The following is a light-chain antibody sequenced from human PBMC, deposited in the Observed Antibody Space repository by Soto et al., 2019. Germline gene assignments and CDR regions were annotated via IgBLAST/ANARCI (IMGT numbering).Light chain of an antibody. Sequence: DIVLTQSPGTLSLSPGERATLSCRASQSVSSSYLAWYQQKPGQAPRLLIYGASSRATGIPDRFSGSGSGTDVTLTISRLEPDDFAVYYCQQYGSSPRAFGQGTKVEIK. CDR2: GAS. CDR1: QSVSSSY. J-gene: IGKJ1*01. CDR3: QQYGSSPRA. V-gene: IGKV3-20*01.